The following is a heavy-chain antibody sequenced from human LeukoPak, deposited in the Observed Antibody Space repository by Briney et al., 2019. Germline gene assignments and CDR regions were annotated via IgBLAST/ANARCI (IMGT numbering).Heavy chain of an antibody. J-gene: IGHJ3*02. CDR3: AKDIQLAVPKGAFDI. CDR2: ISGSGGSA. Sequence: RGSLRLSCAASGFTFSSYAMSWVRQAPGKGLEWVSAISGSGGSAYYADSVKGRFTISRDNSKNTLYLQMNSLRAEDTAVYYCAKDIQLAVPKGAFDIWGQGTMVTVSS. V-gene: IGHV3-23*01. D-gene: IGHD2-2*01. CDR1: GFTFSSYA.